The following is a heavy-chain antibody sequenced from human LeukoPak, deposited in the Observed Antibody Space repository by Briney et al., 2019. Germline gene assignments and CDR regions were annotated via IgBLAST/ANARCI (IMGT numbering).Heavy chain of an antibody. V-gene: IGHV4-59*08. CDR1: GGSISSYY. D-gene: IGHD3-10*01. J-gene: IGHJ4*02. CDR3: ARRSWNYGSGSRGINYYFDY. Sequence: SETLSLTCTVSGGSISSYYWSWIRQPPGKGLEWIGYIYYSGSTNYNPSLKSRVTISVDTSKNQFSLKLSSVTAADTAVYYCARRSWNYGSGSRGINYYFDYWGQGTLVTVSS. CDR2: IYYSGST.